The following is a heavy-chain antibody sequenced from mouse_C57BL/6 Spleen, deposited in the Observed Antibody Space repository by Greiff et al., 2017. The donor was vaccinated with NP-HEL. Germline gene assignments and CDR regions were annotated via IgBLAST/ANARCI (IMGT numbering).Heavy chain of an antibody. V-gene: IGHV14-1*01. J-gene: IGHJ3*01. Sequence: EVQLQQSGAELVRPGASVKLSCTASGFNIKDYYMHWVKQRPEQGLEWIGRIDPADGDTEYAPKFQGKATMTADTSSNTAYLQLSSLTSEDTAVYYCTTFGRWLLHAYWGQGTLVTVSA. CDR2: IDPADGDT. CDR3: TTFGRWLLHAY. D-gene: IGHD2-3*01. CDR1: GFNIKDYY.